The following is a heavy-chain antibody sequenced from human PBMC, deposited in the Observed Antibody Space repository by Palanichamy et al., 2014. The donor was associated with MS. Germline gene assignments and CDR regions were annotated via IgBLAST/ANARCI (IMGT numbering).Heavy chain of an antibody. CDR3: AREDSGSYFDY. CDR2: ISYDGSNK. CDR1: GFTFSSYA. D-gene: IGHD1-26*01. V-gene: IGHV3-30*04. J-gene: IGHJ4*02. Sequence: QVQLVESGGGVVQPGRSLRLSCAASGFTFSSYAMHWVRQAPGKGLEWVAVISYDGSNKYYADSVKGRFTISRDNSKNTLYLQMNSLRAEDTAVYYCAREDSGSYFDYWGQGTLVTVSS.